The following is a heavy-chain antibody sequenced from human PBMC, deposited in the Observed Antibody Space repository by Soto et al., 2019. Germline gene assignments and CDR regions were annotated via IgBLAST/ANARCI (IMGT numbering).Heavy chain of an antibody. CDR3: GKGVGVVAATRDS. V-gene: IGHV4-34*01. CDR1: GGSFSGYY. D-gene: IGHD2-15*01. J-gene: IGHJ4*02. Sequence: SETLSLTCAVYGGSFSGYYWSWIRQPPGKGLEWIGEINHSGSTNYNPSLKSRVTISVDTSKNQFSLKLSSVTAADTAVYYCGKGVGVVAATRDSWGQGTLVTASS. CDR2: INHSGST.